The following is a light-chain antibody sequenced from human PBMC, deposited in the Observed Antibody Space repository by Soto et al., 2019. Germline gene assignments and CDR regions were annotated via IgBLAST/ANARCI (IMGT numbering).Light chain of an antibody. CDR3: QSYDSSNPDVV. J-gene: IGLJ2*01. V-gene: IGLV6-57*02. CDR2: EDN. Sequence: NFMLTQPHSVSESPGKTVTISCTGSSGSIASNYVQWYQQRPGSAPTTVIYEDNQRPSGVPDRFSGSIDSSSNSASLTSSGLKTEDEADYYGQSYDSSNPDVVFGGGTKVTVL. CDR1: SGSIASNY.